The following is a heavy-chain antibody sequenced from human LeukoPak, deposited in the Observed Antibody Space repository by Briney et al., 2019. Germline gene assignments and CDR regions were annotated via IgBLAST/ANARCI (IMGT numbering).Heavy chain of an antibody. CDR1: TFTLISNY. CDR2: IHTGGST. Sequence: GRSLTLSSPPSTFTLISNYMSWVRQAAGKGLEWVSVIHTGGSTYYADSVKGRFTISRDNYKNTLYVQMNSLRAADTAVYYCAREAQGSAFDIWGQGTMVTVSS. V-gene: IGHV3-66*01. J-gene: IGHJ3*02. CDR3: AREAQGSAFDI.